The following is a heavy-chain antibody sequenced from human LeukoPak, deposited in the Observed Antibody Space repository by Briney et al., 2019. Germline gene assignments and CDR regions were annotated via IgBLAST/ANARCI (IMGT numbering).Heavy chain of an antibody. J-gene: IGHJ4*02. CDR3: ARLGAGPTYYDFWSGYSSFYFDY. V-gene: IGHV4-39*02. CDR1: GGSTSGGNYY. Sequence: SETLSLTCIVSGGSTSGGNYYWGWIRRPPGKGLEWIGGISSSGNTYYNPSLKSRITISIDTSKNHFSLKLSSVTAADTAVYYCARLGAGPTYYDFWSGYSSFYFDYWGQGTLVTVSS. CDR2: ISSSGNT. D-gene: IGHD3-3*01.